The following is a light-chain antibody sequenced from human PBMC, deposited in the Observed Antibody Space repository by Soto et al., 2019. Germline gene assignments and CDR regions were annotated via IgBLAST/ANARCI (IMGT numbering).Light chain of an antibody. CDR3: QQSYSAPWT. J-gene: IGKJ1*01. CDR2: AAS. CDR1: QSISSY. Sequence: DIQMTQSRSSLSASVGDRVTITCRASQSISSYLNWYQQKPGKAPKLLIYAASSLQSGVPSRFSDSGSGTDFTLTISSLQPEDFATYYCQQSYSAPWTFGQGTKVDI. V-gene: IGKV1-39*01.